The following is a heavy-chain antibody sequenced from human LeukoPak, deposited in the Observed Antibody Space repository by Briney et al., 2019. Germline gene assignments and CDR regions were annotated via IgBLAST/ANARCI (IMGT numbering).Heavy chain of an antibody. CDR2: INNNGGST. CDR3: ARESYDFWSGYLIYYYYGMDV. J-gene: IGHJ6*02. V-gene: IGHV3-9*01. D-gene: IGHD3-3*01. Sequence: PGRSLRLSCAASGFTFDDYAMHWVRQAPGKGLEWVSHINNNGGSTSYADSVKGRFTISRDNSKNTLYLQMNSLRAEDTAVYYCARESYDFWSGYLIYYYYGMDVWGQGTTVTVSS. CDR1: GFTFDDYA.